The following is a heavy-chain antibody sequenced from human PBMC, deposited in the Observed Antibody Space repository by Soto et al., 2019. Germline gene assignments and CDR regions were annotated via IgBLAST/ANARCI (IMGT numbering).Heavy chain of an antibody. J-gene: IGHJ3*02. V-gene: IGHV3-33*01. Sequence: GGSLRLSCAASGFTFSSYGMHWVRQAPGKGLEWVAVIWYDGSNKYYADSVKGRFTISRDNSKNTLYLQMNSLRAEDTAVYYCARDSRTGVVTDAFDIWGQGTMVTVSS. CDR1: GFTFSSYG. D-gene: IGHD3-3*01. CDR3: ARDSRTGVVTDAFDI. CDR2: IWYDGSNK.